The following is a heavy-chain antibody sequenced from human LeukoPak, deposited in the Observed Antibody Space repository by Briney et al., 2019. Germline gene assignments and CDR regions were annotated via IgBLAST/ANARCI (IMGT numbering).Heavy chain of an antibody. V-gene: IGHV4-30-2*01. D-gene: IGHD3-10*01. CDR2: IYHSGST. CDR1: GGSISSGGYS. Sequence: SETLSLTCAVSGGSISSGGYSWSWIPQPPGKGLEWIGYIYHSGSTYYNPSLKSRVTISVDRSKNQFSLKLSSVTAADTAVYYCAREIGGSGSFDYWGQGTLVTVSS. CDR3: AREIGGSGSFDY. J-gene: IGHJ4*02.